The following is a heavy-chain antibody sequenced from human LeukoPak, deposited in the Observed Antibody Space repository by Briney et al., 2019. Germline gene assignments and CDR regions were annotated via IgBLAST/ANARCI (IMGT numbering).Heavy chain of an antibody. CDR2: IDSDGSRI. CDR3: ARGRSGSYGFFDY. CDR1: GFTFNNYG. J-gene: IGHJ4*02. Sequence: PGGSLRLSCAASGFTFNNYGMHWVRQAPGKGLVWVSRIDSDGSRITYADSVKGRFTISRDNAKNTVYLQMNSLRAEDTAVYYCARGRSGSYGFFDYWSLGNLVTVSS. V-gene: IGHV3-74*03. D-gene: IGHD3-10*01.